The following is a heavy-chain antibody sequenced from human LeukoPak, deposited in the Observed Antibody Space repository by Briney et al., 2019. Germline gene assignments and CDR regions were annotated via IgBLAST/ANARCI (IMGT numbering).Heavy chain of an antibody. V-gene: IGHV3-23*01. J-gene: IGHJ4*02. CDR2: TNTSGGST. CDR1: AFTFSSYA. Sequence: PGGSLRLSCAASAFTFSSYAMSWVRQAPGKGLEWVSGTNTSGGSTYYADSVKGRFTISRDNSKNTLSLQMTSLRAEDTAVYYCATARGGYWGQGTLVTVSS. CDR3: ATARGGY. D-gene: IGHD2-15*01.